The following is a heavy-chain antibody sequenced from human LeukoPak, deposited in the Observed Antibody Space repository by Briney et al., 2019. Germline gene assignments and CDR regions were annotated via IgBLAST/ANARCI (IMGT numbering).Heavy chain of an antibody. D-gene: IGHD2-2*02. Sequence: GASVKVSCKASGGTFSSYAISWVRQAPGQGLEWMGGIIPIFGTANYAQKFQGRVTITADESTSTAYMELSSLRSEDTAVYYCARDEGYCSSTSCYRFDYWGQGTLVTVSS. V-gene: IGHV1-69*13. CDR2: IIPIFGTA. CDR3: ARDEGYCSSTSCYRFDY. J-gene: IGHJ4*02. CDR1: GGTFSSYA.